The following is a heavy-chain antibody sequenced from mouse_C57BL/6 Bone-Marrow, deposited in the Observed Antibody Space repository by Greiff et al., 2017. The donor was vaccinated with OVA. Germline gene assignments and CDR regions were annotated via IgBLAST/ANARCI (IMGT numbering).Heavy chain of an antibody. CDR3: ARFPTVNYAMDY. D-gene: IGHD1-1*01. J-gene: IGHJ4*01. CDR2: IDPANGHT. Sequence: LKESVAELVRPGASVKLSCTASVFHFQYTYMHWLKQMPEQGFEWIGRIDPANGHTKYAPKFQGKATITADTSSNTAYLQLSSLTSEDTAIYYCARFPTVNYAMDYWGQGTSVTVSS. V-gene: IGHV14-3*01. CDR1: VFHFQYTY.